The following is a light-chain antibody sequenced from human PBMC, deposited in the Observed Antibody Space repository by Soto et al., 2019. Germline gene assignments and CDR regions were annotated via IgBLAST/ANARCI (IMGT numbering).Light chain of an antibody. Sequence: EIVMTQSPATLPVSPGARATLSCRASQSVSSNLAWYQQKPGQAPRLLIYGESTRATGIPARFSGSGSGTEFTLTISSLQSEDFAVYYCQQYNNWPFTFGAGTNVDIK. V-gene: IGKV3-15*01. J-gene: IGKJ3*01. CDR2: GES. CDR3: QQYNNWPFT. CDR1: QSVSSN.